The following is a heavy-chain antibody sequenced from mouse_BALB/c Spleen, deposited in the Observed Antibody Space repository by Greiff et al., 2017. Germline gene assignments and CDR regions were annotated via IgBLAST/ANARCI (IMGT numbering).Heavy chain of an antibody. CDR3: ARAWFDV. V-gene: IGHV1S81*02. Sequence: QVQLQQPGAELVKPGASVKLSCKASGYTFTSYWMHWVKQRPGQGLEWIGEINPSNGRTNYNEKFKSKATLTVDKSSSTAYMQLSSLTSEDSAVYYGARAWFDVWGAGTPVTVSS. CDR1: GYTFTSYW. CDR2: INPSNGRT. J-gene: IGHJ1*01.